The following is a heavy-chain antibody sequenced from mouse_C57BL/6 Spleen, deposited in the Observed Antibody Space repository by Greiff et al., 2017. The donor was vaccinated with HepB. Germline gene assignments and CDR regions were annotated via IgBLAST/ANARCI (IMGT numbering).Heavy chain of an antibody. Sequence: QVQLQQPGAELVKPGASVKLSCKASGYTFTSYWMQWVKQRPGQGLEWIGEIDPSDSYTNYNQKFKGKATLTVDTSSSTAYMQLSSLTSEDSAVYYCARSHYGSSLAGFAYWGQGTLVTVSA. CDR1: GYTFTSYW. D-gene: IGHD1-1*01. J-gene: IGHJ3*01. V-gene: IGHV1-50*01. CDR2: IDPSDSYT. CDR3: ARSHYGSSLAGFAY.